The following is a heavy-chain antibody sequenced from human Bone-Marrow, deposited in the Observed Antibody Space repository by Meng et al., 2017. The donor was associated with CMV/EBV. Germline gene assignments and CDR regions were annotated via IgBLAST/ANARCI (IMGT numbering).Heavy chain of an antibody. CDR3: ARDNNWGPDY. CDR2: IQPHTGVT. J-gene: IGHJ4*02. D-gene: IGHD7-27*01. Sequence: ASVKVSCKASGGTFNKFAIIWVRQAPGQGLEWMGWIQPHTGVTNYAQKFKARITLTRDTSINTGYMELSRLTSDDTAIYYCARDNNWGPDYWGQGTLVTVSS. V-gene: IGHV1-2*02. CDR1: GGTFNKFA.